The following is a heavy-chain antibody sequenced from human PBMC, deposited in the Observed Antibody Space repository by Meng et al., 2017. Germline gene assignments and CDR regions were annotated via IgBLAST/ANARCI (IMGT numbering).Heavy chain of an antibody. CDR2: IYPGDSDT. V-gene: IGHV5-51*01. D-gene: IGHD3-22*01. J-gene: IGHJ3*02. CDR1: GYSFTSYW. Sequence: GGSLRLSCKGSGYSFTSYWIGWVRQMPGKGLEWMGIIYPGDSDTRYSPSFQGQVTISADKSISTAYLQWSSLKASDTAMYCCARQKLNLNYYDSSGYYHDAFDIWGQGTMVTVSS. CDR3: ARQKLNLNYYDSSGYYHDAFDI.